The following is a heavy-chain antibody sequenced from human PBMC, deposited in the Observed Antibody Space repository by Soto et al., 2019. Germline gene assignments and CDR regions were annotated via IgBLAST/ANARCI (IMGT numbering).Heavy chain of an antibody. V-gene: IGHV6-1*01. Sequence: SQTLSLTCAISGDSVSNNGATWNWIRQSPSGGLEWLGRTYYRSKWISDYAMSVKSRISINPDTSKNQISLQLKSVTPEDTAVYYCARDPPAFYSGFDFWGQGTLVTVSS. D-gene: IGHD4-4*01. CDR1: GDSVSNNGAT. CDR3: ARDPPAFYSGFDF. CDR2: TYYRSKWIS. J-gene: IGHJ4*02.